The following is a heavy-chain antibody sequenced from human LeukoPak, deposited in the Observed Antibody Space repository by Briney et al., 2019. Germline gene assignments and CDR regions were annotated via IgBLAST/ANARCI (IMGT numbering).Heavy chain of an antibody. CDR2: IKQDGSEK. J-gene: IGHJ4*02. D-gene: IGHD4-23*01. CDR3: ARDDGGNFIDY. CDR1: GFTFSSYW. Sequence: GESLRLSCAASGFTFSSYWMSWVRQAPGKGLEWVANIKQDGSEKYYVDSVKGRFTISRDNAKNSLYLQMNSLRAEDTAVYYCARDDGGNFIDYWGQGTLVTVSS. V-gene: IGHV3-7*01.